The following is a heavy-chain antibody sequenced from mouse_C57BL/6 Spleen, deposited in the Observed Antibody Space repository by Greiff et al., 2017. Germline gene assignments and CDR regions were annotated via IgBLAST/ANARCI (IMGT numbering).Heavy chain of an antibody. Sequence: VQLQQSGAELASPGASVTLSCKASGYTFTDHSMNWVKKRPGQGLEWIGRIYPVSGGTNYNEKFMGKATFSVDRSSSTVDMLLNSLTSEDSAVYYCGASDWGYAMDYWGQGTSVTVSS. CDR1: GYTFTDHS. J-gene: IGHJ4*01. CDR3: GASDWGYAMDY. D-gene: IGHD4-1*01. V-gene: IGHV1-11*01. CDR2: IYPVSGGT.